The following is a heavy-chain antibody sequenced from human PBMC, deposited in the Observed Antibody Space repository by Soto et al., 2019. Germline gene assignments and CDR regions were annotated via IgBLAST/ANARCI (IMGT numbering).Heavy chain of an antibody. CDR1: GGSISSGGNY. J-gene: IGHJ4*02. CDR2: IYYSGST. CDR3: SRTKYSGDPFDF. D-gene: IGHD4-17*01. V-gene: IGHV4-31*03. Sequence: PSETLSLTCTVSGGSISSGGNYWSWIRQHPGKGLEWIGYIYYSGSTYSNPSLRSRVTISVDTSNNQFSLKLSSVTAADTAVYYCSRTKYSGDPFDFWGQGTLVTVSS.